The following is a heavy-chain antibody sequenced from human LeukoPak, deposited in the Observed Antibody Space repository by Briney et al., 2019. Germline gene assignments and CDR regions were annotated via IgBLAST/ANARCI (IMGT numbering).Heavy chain of an antibody. V-gene: IGHV1-69*13. D-gene: IGHD3-9*01. CDR1: GGTFSSYA. Sequence: ASVKVSCKASGGTFSSYAIIWVRQAPGHGLEWMGGIIPIFGTANYAQKFQGRVTITADESTSTAYMELSSLRCEDTAVYYCARGDDILTGPSDYWGEGTLVSVS. CDR3: ARGDDILTGPSDY. CDR2: IIPIFGTA. J-gene: IGHJ4*02.